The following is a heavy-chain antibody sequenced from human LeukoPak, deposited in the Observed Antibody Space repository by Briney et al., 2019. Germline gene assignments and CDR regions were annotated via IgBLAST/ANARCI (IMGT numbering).Heavy chain of an antibody. CDR2: ISWNSGSI. CDR1: GFTFDDYA. J-gene: IGHJ5*02. CDR3: AKDMARYCSGGSCGSFDP. V-gene: IGHV3-9*01. Sequence: GRSLRLSCAASGFTFDDYAMHWVRQAPVKGLEWVSGISWNSGSIGYADSVKGRFTISRDNAKNSLYLQMNSLRAEDTALYYCAKDMARYCSGGSCGSFDPWGQGTLVTVSS. D-gene: IGHD2-15*01.